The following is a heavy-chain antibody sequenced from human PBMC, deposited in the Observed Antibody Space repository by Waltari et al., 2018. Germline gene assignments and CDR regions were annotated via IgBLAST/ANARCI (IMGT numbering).Heavy chain of an antibody. V-gene: IGHV1-69*14. J-gene: IGHJ3*02. Sequence: QVQLVQSGAEVKKPGSSVKVSCKASGGTFSSYAISWVRQAPGQGLEWMGGIIPIFGTANYAQKFQGSVTITADTSTDTAYMELSSLRSEDTAVYYCATEAYEGGAFDIWGQGTMVTVSS. CDR2: IIPIFGTA. CDR3: ATEAYEGGAFDI. D-gene: IGHD3-22*01. CDR1: GGTFSSYA.